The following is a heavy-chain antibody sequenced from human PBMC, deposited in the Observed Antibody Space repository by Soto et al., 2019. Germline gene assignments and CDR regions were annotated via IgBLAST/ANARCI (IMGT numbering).Heavy chain of an antibody. J-gene: IGHJ1*01. CDR1: GFTFSSYW. V-gene: IGHV3-7*01. CDR3: AAHPTGIVYFHH. CDR2: INPDGSAQ. D-gene: IGHD3-16*02. Sequence: EVQLVESGGGLVQPGGSLRLSCAASGFTFSSYWMTWLRQAPGKGLEGVANINPDGSAQYDVDSLHGRFTISRDTVKNSLYLQIHRLRVEDTAVYYCAAHPTGIVYFHHWGAGALVTVSS.